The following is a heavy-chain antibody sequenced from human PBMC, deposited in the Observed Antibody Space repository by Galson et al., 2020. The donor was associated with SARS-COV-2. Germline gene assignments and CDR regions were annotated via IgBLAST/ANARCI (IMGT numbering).Heavy chain of an antibody. D-gene: IGHD4-17*01. V-gene: IGHV3-30-3*01. J-gene: IGHJ6*02. CDR3: ARDTVCSGCFFEAYYYGMDV. Sequence: SCAASGFTFINSAIHWVRQAPGKGLEWVAVISNDGSKKYYAESVKGRFTISRDNSENTLHLQMNSLRGEDTAVYFCARDTVCSGCFFEAYYYGMDVWGQGTTVTVS. CDR1: GFTFINSA. CDR2: ISNDGSKK.